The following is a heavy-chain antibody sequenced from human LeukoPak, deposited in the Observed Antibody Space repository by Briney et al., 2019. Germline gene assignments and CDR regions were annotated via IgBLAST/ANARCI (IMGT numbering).Heavy chain of an antibody. V-gene: IGHV3-30-3*01. CDR3: ARDGYSSSADAFDI. CDR1: GFTFSSYA. CDR2: ISYDGSNK. J-gene: IGHJ3*02. Sequence: GRSLRLSCAASGFTFSSYAMHWVRQAPGKGLEWVAVISYDGSNKYYADSVKGRFTISRDNSKNTLYLQVNSLRAEDTAVYYCARDGYSSSADAFDIWGQGTMVTVSS. D-gene: IGHD6-6*01.